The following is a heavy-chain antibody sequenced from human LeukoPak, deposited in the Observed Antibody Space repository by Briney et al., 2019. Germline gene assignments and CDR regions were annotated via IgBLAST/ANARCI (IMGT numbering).Heavy chain of an antibody. CDR1: EYTFTSYA. CDR3: AREGPMVRGVIRYYTMDV. V-gene: IGHV1-3*01. Sequence: ASVKVSCKASEYTFTSYAMHWVRQAPGQRLEWMGWINADSGYTKYLQRFQGRVTFTRDTSASTVYMELSSLRSEDTALYYCAREGPMVRGVIRYYTMDVWGQGTTVTVSS. D-gene: IGHD3-10*01. CDR2: INADSGYT. J-gene: IGHJ6*02.